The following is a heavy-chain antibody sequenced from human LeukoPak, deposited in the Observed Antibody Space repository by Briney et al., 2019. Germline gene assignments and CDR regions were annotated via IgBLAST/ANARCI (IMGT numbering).Heavy chain of an antibody. J-gene: IGHJ4*02. CDR1: GFTVSSSY. V-gene: IGHV3-53*01. CDR3: ARVRYTSKWYYFDY. Sequence: GGSLRLSCAATGFTVSSSYMSWVRQAPGKGLEWVSVVYNGDSTYYADSVKGRFTISRDNSKNTLYLQMNSLRAEDTAVYYCARVRYTSKWYYFDYWGQGTLVTVSS. CDR2: VYNGDST. D-gene: IGHD6-13*01.